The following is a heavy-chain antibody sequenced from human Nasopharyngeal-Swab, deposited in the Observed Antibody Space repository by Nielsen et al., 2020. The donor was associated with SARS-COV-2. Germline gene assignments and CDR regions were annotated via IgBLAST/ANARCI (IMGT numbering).Heavy chain of an antibody. CDR2: ISGNGMMI. CDR1: GFSFDDYA. Sequence: GESLKISCTCSGFSFDDYAIHWVRQAPGKGLEWVSLISGNGMMIYYADSVKGRFTISRDSSKNSVYLQMNSLKSEDTALYYCARGWFGDLPYYLDSWGQGTLVTVSS. V-gene: IGHV3-43*02. CDR3: ARGWFGDLPYYLDS. J-gene: IGHJ4*02. D-gene: IGHD3-10*01.